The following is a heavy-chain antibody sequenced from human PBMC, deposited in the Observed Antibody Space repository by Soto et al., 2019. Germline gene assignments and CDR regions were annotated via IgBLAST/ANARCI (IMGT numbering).Heavy chain of an antibody. CDR1: GGSVSGTYY. CDR2: MYYSGST. J-gene: IGHJ4*02. Sequence: QVQLQESGPGLVKPSETLSLTCTVSGGSVSGTYYWSWIRQPPGKGLEWIGSMYYSGSTNYNPSLKRRVTMSVETSKNQCSLKLNSVTAADTAVYYCARVRSYSVYDVRYYFDYWGQGTLVTVSS. V-gene: IGHV4-61*01. D-gene: IGHD5-12*01. CDR3: ARVRSYSVYDVRYYFDY.